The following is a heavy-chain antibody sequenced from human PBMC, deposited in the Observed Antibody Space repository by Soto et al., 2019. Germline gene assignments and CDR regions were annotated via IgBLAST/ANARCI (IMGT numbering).Heavy chain of an antibody. D-gene: IGHD5-18*01. Sequence: GGSLRLSCAASGLAFSNAWINWVRQAPGKGLEWVGRIKSKTHGGTTDFAAHVRGRFAITRADSRNLVYMEMNSFSTEDTAEYYCTTDSDTPMVVAVFAYWVQEPLVTLSS. J-gene: IGHJ4*02. CDR1: GLAFSNAW. V-gene: IGHV3-15*07. CDR2: IKSKTHGGTT. CDR3: TTDSDTPMVVAVFAY.